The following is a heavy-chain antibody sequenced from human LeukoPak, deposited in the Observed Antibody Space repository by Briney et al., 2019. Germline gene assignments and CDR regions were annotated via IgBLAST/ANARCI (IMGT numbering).Heavy chain of an antibody. V-gene: IGHV3-21*01. CDR3: ARGEYGSGSYHIDY. D-gene: IGHD3-10*01. CDR1: GFTFSSYS. J-gene: IGHJ4*02. Sequence: GGSLRLSCAASGFTFSSYSMNWVRQAPGKGLECVSFISSSSSYIYYADSVKGRFTISRDNAKNSLYLQMNSLRAEDTAVYFCARGEYGSGSYHIDYWGQGTLVTVSS. CDR2: ISSSSSYI.